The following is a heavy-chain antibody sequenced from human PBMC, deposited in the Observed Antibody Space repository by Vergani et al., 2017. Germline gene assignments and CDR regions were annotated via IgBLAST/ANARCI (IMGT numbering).Heavy chain of an antibody. CDR3: ARVRTIPPPPPGMDV. CDR2: IKQDGSEK. CDR1: GFTFSSYW. J-gene: IGHJ6*02. Sequence: EVQLVESGGGLVQPGGSLRLSCAASGFTFSSYWMSWVRQAPGKGLEWVANIKQDGSEKYYVDSVKGRFTISRDNAKNSLYLQMNSLRAEDTAVYYCARVRTIPPPPPGMDVWGQGTTVTVSS. D-gene: IGHD1/OR15-1a*01. V-gene: IGHV3-7*01.